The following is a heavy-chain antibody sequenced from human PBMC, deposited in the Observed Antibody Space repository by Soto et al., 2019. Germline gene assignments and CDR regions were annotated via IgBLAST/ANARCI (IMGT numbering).Heavy chain of an antibody. V-gene: IGHV1-18*01. Sequence: QIQMVQSGAEVKQPGASVKISCKTSGYTFSSYSINWVRQAPGQGLEWMAWISTTSGNTHYAERVQGRVTVTLDKSARTAFMEMWGLTSDDTAVYFCARDNGYSDFWGQGTLVTVSS. CDR2: ISTTSGNT. CDR1: GYTFSSYS. J-gene: IGHJ4*02. CDR3: ARDNGYSDF. D-gene: IGHD2-8*01.